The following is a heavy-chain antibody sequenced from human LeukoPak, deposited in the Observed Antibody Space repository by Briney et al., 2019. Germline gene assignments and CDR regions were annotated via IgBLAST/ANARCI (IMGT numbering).Heavy chain of an antibody. D-gene: IGHD3-22*01. CDR2: FKSKSDGGTT. CDR1: GFTFSNAW. Sequence: GGSLRLSCAASGFTFSNAWMNWVRQAPGKGLEWVGRFKSKSDGGTTDYAAPVKGRFTISRDGSKNTLYLQMNSLKTEDTAVYYCTTDRNYYHGSAYFHWGQGTLVTVSS. V-gene: IGHV3-15*01. J-gene: IGHJ4*02. CDR3: TTDRNYYHGSAYFH.